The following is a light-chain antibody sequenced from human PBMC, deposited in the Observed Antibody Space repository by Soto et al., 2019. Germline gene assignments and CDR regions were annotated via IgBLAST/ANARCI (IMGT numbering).Light chain of an antibody. J-gene: IGKJ4*01. Sequence: EIVMTQSPAALSLSPGEGVTLSCRASQSVGRSLAWYQQRPGQAPGLLIYGASTRATGTPVRFSGIGSGTEFTLTISSLQSEDFVVYYCHQYYEWPLTFGGGTKVEIK. V-gene: IGKV3D-15*01. CDR1: QSVGRS. CDR2: GAS. CDR3: HQYYEWPLT.